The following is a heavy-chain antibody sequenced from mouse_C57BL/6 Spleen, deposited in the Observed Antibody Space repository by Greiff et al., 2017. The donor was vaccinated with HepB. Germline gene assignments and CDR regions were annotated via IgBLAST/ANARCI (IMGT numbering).Heavy chain of an antibody. Sequence: EVKVVESGPELVKPGASVKISCKASGYSFTDYNMNWVKQSNGKSLEWIGVINPNYGTTSYNQKFKGKATLTVDQSSSTAYMQLNSLTSEDSAVYYCARGGTSWYFDVWGTGTTVTVSS. V-gene: IGHV1-39*01. CDR3: ARGGTSWYFDV. D-gene: IGHD3-3*01. CDR2: INPNYGTT. CDR1: GYSFTDYN. J-gene: IGHJ1*03.